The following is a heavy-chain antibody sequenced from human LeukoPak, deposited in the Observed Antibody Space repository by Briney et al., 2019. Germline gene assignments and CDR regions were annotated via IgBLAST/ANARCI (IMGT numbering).Heavy chain of an antibody. CDR1: GGSISSYY. CDR3: ARDLADSSGWDNLDY. CDR2: IYYSGST. D-gene: IGHD6-19*01. Sequence: SETLSLTCTVSGGSISSYYWSWIRQPPGKGLEWIGYIYYSGSTNYSPSLKSRVTISVDTSKNQFSLKLSSVTAADTAVYYCARDLADSSGWDNLDYWGQGTPVTVSS. J-gene: IGHJ4*02. V-gene: IGHV4-59*01.